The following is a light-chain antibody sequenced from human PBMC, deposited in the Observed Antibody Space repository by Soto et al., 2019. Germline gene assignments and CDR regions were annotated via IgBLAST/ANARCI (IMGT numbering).Light chain of an antibody. J-gene: IGLJ1*01. CDR3: TSYTSTFTYV. Sequence: QSVLTQPASVSGSPGQSITISCTGTRSDVGGYEYVSWYQQHPGKAPKLMIYEVSRRPSGVSNRFSGSKSGSTASMTISGLQAGDEADYYCTSYTSTFTYVFGTGTKGTVL. CDR1: RSDVGGYEY. V-gene: IGLV2-14*01. CDR2: EVS.